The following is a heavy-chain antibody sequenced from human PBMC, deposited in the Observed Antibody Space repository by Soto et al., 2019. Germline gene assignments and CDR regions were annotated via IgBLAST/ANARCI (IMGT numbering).Heavy chain of an antibody. Sequence: PSETLSLTSTVSGGSISSYYWSWIRQPPGKGLEWIGYIYYSGSTNYNPSLKSRVTISVDTSKNQFSLKLSSVTAADTAVYYCARRYSSAFDIWGQGTMVTVS. V-gene: IGHV4-59*08. CDR1: GGSISSYY. J-gene: IGHJ3*02. CDR3: ARRYSSAFDI. D-gene: IGHD6-13*01. CDR2: IYYSGST.